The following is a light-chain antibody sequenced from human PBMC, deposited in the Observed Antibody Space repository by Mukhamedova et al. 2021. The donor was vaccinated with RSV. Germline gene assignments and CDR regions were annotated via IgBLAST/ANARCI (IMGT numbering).Light chain of an antibody. J-gene: IGKJ2*01. CDR3: QQSHSAPYT. Sequence: WYQRRVHGKAPNLLIYAASSLQSGVPSRFNGSGAETEFTLTISSLQPEDFAADYCQQSHSAPYTFGQGTTLEIK. CDR2: AAS. V-gene: IGKV1-39*01.